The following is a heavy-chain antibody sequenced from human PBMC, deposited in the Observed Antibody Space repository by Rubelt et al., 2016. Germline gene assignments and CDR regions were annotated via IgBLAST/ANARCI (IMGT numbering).Heavy chain of an antibody. CDR1: GYTFTSYD. V-gene: IGHV1-8*01. CDR2: FNPNSGNP. Sequence: VQLLQSGAEVTKPGASVKVSCKASGYTFTSYDINWVRQATGQGLEWMGWFNPNSGNPGYAKKFQGRVPMTRNTSISTDNTELSSLRSEDTAVYNCMRDRGALDMWGERTMGTVSS. CDR3: MRDRGALDM. J-gene: IGHJ3*02.